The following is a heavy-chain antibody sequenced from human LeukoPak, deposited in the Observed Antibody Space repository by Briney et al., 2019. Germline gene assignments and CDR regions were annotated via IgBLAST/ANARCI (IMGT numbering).Heavy chain of an antibody. D-gene: IGHD2-21*02. CDR2: INPNSGGT. CDR3: ARDPLNYGGNSYYYYGMDV. CDR1: GYTFTGYY. J-gene: IGHJ6*02. V-gene: IGHV1-2*02. Sequence: ASVKVSCKASGYTFTGYYMHWVRQAPGQGLEWMGWINPNSGGTNYAQKFQGRVTMTRDTSISTAYMELSRLRSDDTAVYYCARDPLNYGGNSYYYYGMDVWGQGTTVTVSS.